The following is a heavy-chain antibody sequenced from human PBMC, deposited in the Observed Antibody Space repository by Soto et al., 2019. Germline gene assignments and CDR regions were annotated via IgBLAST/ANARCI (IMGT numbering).Heavy chain of an antibody. CDR2: IIPIFGTA. D-gene: IGHD3-10*01. CDR1: GGTFSSYA. J-gene: IGHJ4*02. CDR3: ASPRGESRGYGY. V-gene: IGHV1-69*05. Sequence: ASVKVSCKASGGTFSSYAISWVRQAPGQGLEWMGGIIPIFGTANYAQKFQGRVTITRDTSASTAYMELSSLRSEDTAVYYCASPRGESRGYGYWGQGTLVTVSS.